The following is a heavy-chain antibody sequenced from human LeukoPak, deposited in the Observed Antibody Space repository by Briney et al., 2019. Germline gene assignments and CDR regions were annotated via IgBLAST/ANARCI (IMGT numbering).Heavy chain of an antibody. D-gene: IGHD3-3*01. Sequence: SETLSLTCTVSGGSISSGGHYWSWIRQHPGRGLEWIGYINYSGSTYYIPSLKSRVTISVDTSQNQFSLKLSSVTAADTAVYYCARDEAIFGAGYYYGMDVWGQGTTVTVSS. V-gene: IGHV4-31*03. CDR3: ARDEAIFGAGYYYGMDV. CDR1: GGSISSGGHY. CDR2: INYSGST. J-gene: IGHJ6*02.